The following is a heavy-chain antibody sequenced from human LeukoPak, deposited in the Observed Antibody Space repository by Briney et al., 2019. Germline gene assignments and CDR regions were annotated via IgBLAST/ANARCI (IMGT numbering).Heavy chain of an antibody. CDR1: GGSISSYY. J-gene: IGHJ5*02. D-gene: IGHD3-22*01. V-gene: IGHV4-59*12. CDR2: IYYSGST. Sequence: PSETLSLTCTVSGGSISSYYWSWIRQPPGKGLEWIGYIYYSGSTYYNPSLKSRVTISVDTSKNQFSLKLSSVTAADTAVYYCARDQPYYYDSSGFNWFDPWGQGTLVTVSS. CDR3: ARDQPYYYDSSGFNWFDP.